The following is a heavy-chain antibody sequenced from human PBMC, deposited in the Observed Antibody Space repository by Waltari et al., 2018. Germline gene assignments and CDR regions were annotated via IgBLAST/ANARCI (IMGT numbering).Heavy chain of an antibody. Sequence: EVQLVESGGGLIQPGGSLRLSCAASEFTVSSNYMSWLRQPPGKGLEWVSVIYSGGSTYYADSVKGRFTISRDNSKNTLYLQMNSLRAEDTAVYYCARVPDVVAGNLDYFDYWGQGTLVTVSS. CDR1: EFTVSSNY. CDR2: IYSGGST. D-gene: IGHD6-19*01. V-gene: IGHV3-53*01. J-gene: IGHJ4*02. CDR3: ARVPDVVAGNLDYFDY.